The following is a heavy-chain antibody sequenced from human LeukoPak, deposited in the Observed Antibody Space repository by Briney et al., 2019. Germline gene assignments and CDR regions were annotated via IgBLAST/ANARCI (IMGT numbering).Heavy chain of an antibody. V-gene: IGHV4-31*03. CDR3: AVVHNWNYEVGY. CDR2: IYYSGST. Sequence: KTSETLSLTCTVSGGSISSGGYYWSWIRQHPGKGLEWIGYIYYSGSTYYNPSLKSRVTISVDTSKNQFSLKLSSVTAADTAMYYCAVVHNWNYEVGYWGQGTLVTVSS. CDR1: GGSISSGGYY. D-gene: IGHD1-7*01. J-gene: IGHJ4*02.